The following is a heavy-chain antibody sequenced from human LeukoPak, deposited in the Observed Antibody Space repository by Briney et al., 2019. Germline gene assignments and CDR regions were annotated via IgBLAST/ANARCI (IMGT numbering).Heavy chain of an antibody. D-gene: IGHD4-23*01. J-gene: IGHJ6*03. Sequence: SETLSLTCAVYGGSFSGYYWSWIRQPPGKGLEWIGEINHSGSTNYNPSLKSRVTISVDTSKNQFSLKLSSVTAADTAVYYCAREAVTTVVTPYYYYYMDVWGKGTTVTVSS. CDR1: GGSFSGYY. V-gene: IGHV4-34*01. CDR3: AREAVTTVVTPYYYYYMDV. CDR2: INHSGST.